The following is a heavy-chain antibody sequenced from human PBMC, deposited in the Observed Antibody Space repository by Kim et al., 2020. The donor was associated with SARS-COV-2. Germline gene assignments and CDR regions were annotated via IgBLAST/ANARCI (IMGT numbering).Heavy chain of an antibody. CDR2: INQDGSQK. D-gene: IGHD2-2*02. CDR1: GFTFSTYW. J-gene: IGHJ3*02. V-gene: IGHV3-7*03. Sequence: GGSLRLSCAASGFTFSTYWMTWVRQAPGKGLEWVASINQDGSQKRYVDSVKGRLTISRDNAENSLYLQMNNVRAEDTAAYYCGSYTMRAYDIWGHGTTVTVPS. CDR3: GSYTMRAYDI.